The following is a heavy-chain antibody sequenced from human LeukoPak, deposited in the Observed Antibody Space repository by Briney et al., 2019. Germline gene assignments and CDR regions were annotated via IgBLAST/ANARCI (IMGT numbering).Heavy chain of an antibody. CDR3: RGCSSTSCYDY. Sequence: SETLSLTCTVSGGSISSGGYYWSWIRQPPGKGLEWIGYIYYSGSTNYNPSLKSRVTMSVDTSKNQFSLKLSSVTAADTAVYYCRGCSSTSCYDYWGQGTLVTVSS. CDR2: IYYSGST. CDR1: GGSISSGGYY. D-gene: IGHD2-2*01. V-gene: IGHV4-61*08. J-gene: IGHJ4*02.